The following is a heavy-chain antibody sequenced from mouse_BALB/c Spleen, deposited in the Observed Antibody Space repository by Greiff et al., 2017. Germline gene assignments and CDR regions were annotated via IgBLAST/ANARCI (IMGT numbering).Heavy chain of an antibody. V-gene: IGHV5-12-1*01. D-gene: IGHD1-2*01. Sequence: EVHLVESGGGLVKPGGSLKLSCAASGFTFSSYDMSWVRQTPEKRLEWVAYISSGGGSTYYPDTVKGRFTISRDNAKNTLYLQMSSLKSEDTAMYYCARHAVTTASYAMDYWGQGTSVTVSS. J-gene: IGHJ4*01. CDR1: GFTFSSYD. CDR3: ARHAVTTASYAMDY. CDR2: ISSGGGST.